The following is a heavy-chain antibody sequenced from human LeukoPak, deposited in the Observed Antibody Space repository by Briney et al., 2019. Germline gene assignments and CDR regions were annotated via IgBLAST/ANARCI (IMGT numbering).Heavy chain of an antibody. CDR1: GFTFSSYG. Sequence: GGSLRLSYAASGFTFSSYGMHWVRQAPGKGLEWVAVISYDGSNKYYADSVKGRFTISRDNSKNTLYLQMNRLRAEDTAVYYCAKGSWYSYGYYFDYWGRGTLVTVSS. V-gene: IGHV3-30*18. CDR3: AKGSWYSYGYYFDY. J-gene: IGHJ4*02. CDR2: ISYDGSNK. D-gene: IGHD5-18*01.